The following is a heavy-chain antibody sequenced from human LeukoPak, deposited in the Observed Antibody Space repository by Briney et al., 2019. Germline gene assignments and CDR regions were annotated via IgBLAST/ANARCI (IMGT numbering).Heavy chain of an antibody. CDR2: IYYSGST. V-gene: IGHV4-39*01. Sequence: SETLSLTCTVSGGSISSSSYYWGWIRQPPGKGLEWIGSIYYSGSTYYNPSLKSRVTISVDTSKNQFSLKLSSVTAADTAVYYCASASPLGWLVWGRQNYYFDYWGQGTLVTISS. J-gene: IGHJ4*02. D-gene: IGHD6-19*01. CDR1: GGSISSSSYY. CDR3: ASASPLGWLVWGRQNYYFDY.